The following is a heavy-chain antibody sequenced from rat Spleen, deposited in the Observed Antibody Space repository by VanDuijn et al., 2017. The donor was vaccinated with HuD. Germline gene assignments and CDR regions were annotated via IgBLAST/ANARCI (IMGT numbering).Heavy chain of an antibody. CDR2: ISTGGGNT. Sequence: EVQLVESDGGLVQPGRSMKLSCAVSGFTFSNYYMAWVRQAPTKGLEWVASISTGGGNTYFRDSVKGRFTLSRDNTESTLYLQMDSLRSEDTATYYCATQSIIRVPLFDYWGQGVMVTVSS. J-gene: IGHJ2*01. V-gene: IGHV5-25*01. CDR3: ATQSIIRVPLFDY. D-gene: IGHD4-3*01. CDR1: GFTFSNYY.